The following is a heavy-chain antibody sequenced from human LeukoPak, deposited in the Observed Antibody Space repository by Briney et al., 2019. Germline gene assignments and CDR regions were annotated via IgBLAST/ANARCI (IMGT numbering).Heavy chain of an antibody. CDR2: IIPILGIA. J-gene: IGHJ5*02. V-gene: IGHV1-69*04. Sequence: ASVKVSCKASGGTFSSYAISWVRQAPGQGLEWMGRIIPILGIANYAQKFQGRVTITADKSTSTAYMELSSLRSEDTAVYYCATRTYDSSAGNWFDPWGQGTLVTVSS. D-gene: IGHD3-22*01. CDR3: ATRTYDSSAGNWFDP. CDR1: GGTFSSYA.